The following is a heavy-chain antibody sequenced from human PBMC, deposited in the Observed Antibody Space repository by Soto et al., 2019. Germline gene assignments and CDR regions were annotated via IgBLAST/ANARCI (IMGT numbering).Heavy chain of an antibody. CDR1: GGSISSGGYY. D-gene: IGHD6-13*01. Sequence: QVQLQESGPGLMKPSQTLSLTCTVSGGSISSGGYYWSWIRQHPGKGLEWIGYIYYSGSTYYNPSLKSRVTISVDTSKNQFSLKLSSVTAADTAVYYCARVRIAAAGGWFDPWGQGTLVTVSS. J-gene: IGHJ5*02. V-gene: IGHV4-31*03. CDR3: ARVRIAAAGGWFDP. CDR2: IYYSGST.